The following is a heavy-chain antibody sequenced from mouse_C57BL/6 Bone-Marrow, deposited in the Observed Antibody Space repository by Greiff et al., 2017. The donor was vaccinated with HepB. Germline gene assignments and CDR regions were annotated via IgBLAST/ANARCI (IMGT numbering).Heavy chain of an antibody. D-gene: IGHD1-1*01. CDR2: IDPEDGET. V-gene: IGHV14-2*01. Sequence: EVQLKQSGAELVKPGASVKLSCTASGFNIKDYYMHWVKQRTEQGLEWIGRIDPEDGETKYAPKFQGKATITADTSSNTAYLQLSSLTSEDTAVYYCAILDYYGSSFFYYFDYWGQGTTLTVSS. J-gene: IGHJ2*01. CDR1: GFNIKDYY. CDR3: AILDYYGSSFFYYFDY.